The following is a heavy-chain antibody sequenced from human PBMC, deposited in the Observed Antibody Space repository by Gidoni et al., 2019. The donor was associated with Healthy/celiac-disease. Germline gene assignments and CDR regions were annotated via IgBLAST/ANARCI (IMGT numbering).Heavy chain of an antibody. CDR1: CGSISLSTW. CDR3: AREFASRDYYDSSGYYYGDCD. CDR2: IYHSGST. V-gene: IGHV4-4*02. D-gene: IGHD3-22*01. Sequence: QVQLQESGPGLVKPSGTLSLTCAVSCGSISLSTWWSWVRQPPGKGLEWIGEIYHSGSTNYNPALKSRVTISVDKSKNQFSLKLSYVTAAEKAVYYCAREFASRDYYDSSGYYYGDCDWGQGTLVTVSS. J-gene: IGHJ4*02.